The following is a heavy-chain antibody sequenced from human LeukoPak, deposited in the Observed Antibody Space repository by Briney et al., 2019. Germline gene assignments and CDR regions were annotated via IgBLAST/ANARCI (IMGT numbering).Heavy chain of an antibody. CDR1: GFTFSRYG. V-gene: IGHV3-30*18. Sequence: GGSLRLSCAASGFTFSRYGMHWVRQAPGKGLEWVAVLSYDGSNKDYADFVKGRFTISRDNSKNTLYLQMNSLRAEDTAVYYCAKDTFNAFDIWGQGTMVTVSS. CDR3: AKDTFNAFDI. J-gene: IGHJ3*02. CDR2: LSYDGSNK.